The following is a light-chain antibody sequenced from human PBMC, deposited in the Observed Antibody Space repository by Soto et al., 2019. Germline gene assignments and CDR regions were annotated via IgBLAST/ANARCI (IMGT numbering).Light chain of an antibody. Sequence: EIEMTQSPGTLSLSPGARATLSCRASQSVSSNYLAWYQQKPGQAPRLLIYGASSRATGIPDRFSGSGSGTDFTLTISRLEPEDFAVYYCQPYGSSRTFGQGTKVDIK. V-gene: IGKV3-20*01. CDR3: QPYGSSRT. J-gene: IGKJ1*01. CDR2: GAS. CDR1: QSVSSNY.